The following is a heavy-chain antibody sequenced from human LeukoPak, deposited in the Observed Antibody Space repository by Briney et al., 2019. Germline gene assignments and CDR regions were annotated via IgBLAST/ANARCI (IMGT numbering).Heavy chain of an antibody. CDR1: GFPFSRYA. CDR3: AKRKYYGDYAATFDY. CDR2: ISGSGGST. J-gene: IGHJ4*02. Sequence: GSLRLSFAASGFPFSRYAMSWVRPAPGEGLELVSAISGSGGSTYYADSVKGRFTISRDNSKNTLYLQMNSLRAEDTAVYYCAKRKYYGDYAATFDYWGQGTLVTVSS. D-gene: IGHD4-17*01. V-gene: IGHV3-23*01.